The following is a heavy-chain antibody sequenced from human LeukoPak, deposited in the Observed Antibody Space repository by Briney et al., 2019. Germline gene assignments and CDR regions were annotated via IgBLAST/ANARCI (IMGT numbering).Heavy chain of an antibody. CDR1: GFTFSSYA. Sequence: GGSLRLSCAASGFTFSSYAMTWVRQAPGKGLEWVSTVDTSGGSTYYGDSVKGRFTISRDNSKNTLFLQMNSLRAEDTAVYYCARNFYASGSSHFDYWGQGTLVTVSS. V-gene: IGHV3-23*01. J-gene: IGHJ4*02. D-gene: IGHD3-10*01. CDR3: ARNFYASGSSHFDY. CDR2: VDTSGGST.